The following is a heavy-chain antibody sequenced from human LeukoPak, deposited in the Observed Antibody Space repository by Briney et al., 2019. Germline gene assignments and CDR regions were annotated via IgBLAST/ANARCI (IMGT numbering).Heavy chain of an antibody. D-gene: IGHD3-22*01. CDR3: AKRGVVIRVILVGFHKEAYYFDS. CDR1: GIALSNYG. J-gene: IGHJ4*02. Sequence: GGSLRLSCVVSGIALSNYGMSWVRQAPGKGLEWVAGISGSGGSTNYADSVKGRFTISRDNPKNTLYLQMNSLRAEDTAVYFCAKRGVVIRVILVGFHKEAYYFDSWGQGALVTVSS. CDR2: ISGSGGST. V-gene: IGHV3-23*01.